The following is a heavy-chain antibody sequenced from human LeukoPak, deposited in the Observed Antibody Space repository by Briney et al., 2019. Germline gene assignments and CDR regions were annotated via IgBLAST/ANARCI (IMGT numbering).Heavy chain of an antibody. J-gene: IGHJ4*02. V-gene: IGHV3-33*01. CDR2: IWYGGSNK. Sequence: PGGSLRLSCAASGFSFSDYGMHWVRQAPGKGLEWVAVIWYGGSNKNYADSVKGRFTVSRDNSKNTLYLQMNSLRAEDTAVYYCARDSSQWLADYWGQGTLVTVSS. D-gene: IGHD6-19*01. CDR1: GFSFSDYG. CDR3: ARDSSQWLADY.